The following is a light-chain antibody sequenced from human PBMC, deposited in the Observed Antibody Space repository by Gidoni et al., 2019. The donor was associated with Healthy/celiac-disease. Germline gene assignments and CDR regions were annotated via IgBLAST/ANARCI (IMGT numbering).Light chain of an antibody. CDR1: SSDVGGYNY. CDR3: SSYTSSSTWV. CDR2: DVS. Sequence: QSALTQPASVSSSPGQSITISCTGTSSDVGGYNYVSWYQQHPGKAPKLMIYDVSNRTSGGSNRFSGSKSGNTASLTISGLQAEDEADYYCSSYTSSSTWVFGGGTKLTVL. V-gene: IGLV2-14*01. J-gene: IGLJ3*02.